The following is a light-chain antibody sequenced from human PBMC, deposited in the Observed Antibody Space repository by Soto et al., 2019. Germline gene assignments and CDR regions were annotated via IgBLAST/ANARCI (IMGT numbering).Light chain of an antibody. CDR1: QSVSSNY. J-gene: IGKJ1*01. CDR2: GAS. Sequence: EIVLTQSPGTLFLSPGDRATLSCRASQSVSSNYLAWYQQQKPGQAPRLLIYGASSMGTGVPDRFSGSGSGTDFTLAISRLEPEDFVVYYCQQYGDSSWTFGQGTKVEIK. V-gene: IGKV3-20*01. CDR3: QQYGDSSWT.